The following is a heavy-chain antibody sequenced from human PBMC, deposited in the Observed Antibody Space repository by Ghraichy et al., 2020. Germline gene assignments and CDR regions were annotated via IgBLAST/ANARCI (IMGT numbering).Heavy chain of an antibody. D-gene: IGHD5-12*01. Sequence: GGSLRLSCAASGFTFHDYAMHWVRQGPGKRLEWVSLISGDGYSTYYADSVKGRFTISRDNSKNSLYLQMNSLRTEDTALYYCTKGGYSATPVPFEYWGQGALVTVSS. V-gene: IGHV3-43*02. CDR3: TKGGYSATPVPFEY. J-gene: IGHJ4*02. CDR2: ISGDGYST. CDR1: GFTFHDYA.